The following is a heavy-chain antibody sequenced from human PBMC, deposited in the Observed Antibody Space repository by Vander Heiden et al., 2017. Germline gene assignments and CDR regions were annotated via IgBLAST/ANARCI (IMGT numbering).Heavy chain of an antibody. CDR3: AKDWGAVATAINYYYYGLEV. CDR2: ISYDGGNK. CDR1: GFTFSGYG. Sequence: QVQLVESGGGVVQPGRSLRLPCATSGFTFSGYGLHGVRQAPGKGLEWVAVISYDGGNKYYADSVKGRTTISRDNSKNTLYLQMNSLRPEDTALYYCAKDWGAVATAINYYYYGLEVWGQGTTVTVSS. V-gene: IGHV3-30*18. J-gene: IGHJ6*02. D-gene: IGHD2-21*02.